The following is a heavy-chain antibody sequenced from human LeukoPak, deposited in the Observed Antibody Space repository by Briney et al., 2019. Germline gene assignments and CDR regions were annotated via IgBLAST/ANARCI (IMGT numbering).Heavy chain of an antibody. J-gene: IGHJ3*02. CDR2: LSSDGSPL. CDR1: GFTFSSYG. CDR3: ARIRDGYNDAYDI. Sequence: GGSLRLSCAASGFTFSSYGMHWVRQAPGKGLEWVAVLSSDGSPLYYADSVKGRFTISSDNSKNTLYLQMNSLRTEDTAIYYCARIRDGYNDAYDIWGQGTVVTVPS. D-gene: IGHD5-24*01. V-gene: IGHV3-30*03.